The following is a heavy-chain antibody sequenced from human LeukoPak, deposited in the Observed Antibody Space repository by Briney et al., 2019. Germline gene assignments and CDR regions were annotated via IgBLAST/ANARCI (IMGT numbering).Heavy chain of an antibody. V-gene: IGHV5-51*01. D-gene: IGHD5-12*01. Sequence: GQSLKISCKASGYIFTNYWIGWVRQMPGKGLEWMGIISPRDSATRYSPSFQGQVTVSADKSISTAYLQWNTLEASDTAMYYCARRQYSGYDFDFWGQGTLVTVSS. CDR2: ISPRDSAT. CDR3: ARRQYSGYDFDF. J-gene: IGHJ4*02. CDR1: GYIFTNYW.